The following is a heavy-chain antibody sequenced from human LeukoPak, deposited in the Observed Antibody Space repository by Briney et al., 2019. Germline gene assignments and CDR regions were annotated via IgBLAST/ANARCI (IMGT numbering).Heavy chain of an antibody. V-gene: IGHV3-23*01. J-gene: IGHJ5*02. CDR1: GFTFSTCA. Sequence: GGSLRLSCATSGFTFSTCAMTWVRQAPGKGLEWVSGISGSGGITNNADSVKGRFTISRDNSRNTLYLQMNSLRAEDTAVYYCARFDVGSSWYWFDPWGQGTLVTVSS. CDR3: ARFDVGSSWYWFDP. D-gene: IGHD6-13*01. CDR2: ISGSGGIT.